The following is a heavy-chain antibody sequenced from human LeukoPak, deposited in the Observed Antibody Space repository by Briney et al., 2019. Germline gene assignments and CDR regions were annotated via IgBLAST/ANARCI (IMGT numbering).Heavy chain of an antibody. CDR3: AKDTYGDYYYYGMDV. CDR1: VFTFSSYA. CDR2: ISGSGGST. Sequence: GGSLRLSCAPSVFTFSSYAMSWVREGPGKGLEWVSAISGSGGSTYYADSVKGRFTISRDNSKNTLYLQMNSLKAEDTAVYYCAKDTYGDYYYYGMDVWGQGTTVTVSS. D-gene: IGHD4-17*01. V-gene: IGHV3-23*01. J-gene: IGHJ6*02.